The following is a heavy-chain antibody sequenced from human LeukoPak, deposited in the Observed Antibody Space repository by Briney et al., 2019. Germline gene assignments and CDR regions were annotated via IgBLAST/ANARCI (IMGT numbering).Heavy chain of an antibody. J-gene: IGHJ4*02. Sequence: GGSLRLSCAASGFTFSSYVMSWVSQAPGKGLEWVSAISGSGGSTYYADSVKGRFTISRDNSKNTLYLQMNSLRAEDTAVYYCAKNHYDSSGYYPHDWGQGTLVTVSS. V-gene: IGHV3-23*01. D-gene: IGHD3-22*01. CDR1: GFTFSSYV. CDR3: AKNHYDSSGYYPHD. CDR2: ISGSGGST.